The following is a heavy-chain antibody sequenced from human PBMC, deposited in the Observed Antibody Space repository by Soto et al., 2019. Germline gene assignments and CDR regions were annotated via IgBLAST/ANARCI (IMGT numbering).Heavy chain of an antibody. Sequence: GASVKVSCKASGYTFTGYYMHWVRQAPGQGLEWMGWINPNSGGTNYAQKFQGRVTMTRDTSISTAYMELSRLRSDDKAVYYCARGGEYYDCWSGLSDDAFDIWGQGTMVTVSS. J-gene: IGHJ3*02. CDR2: INPNSGGT. D-gene: IGHD3-3*01. CDR1: GYTFTGYY. CDR3: ARGGEYYDCWSGLSDDAFDI. V-gene: IGHV1-2*02.